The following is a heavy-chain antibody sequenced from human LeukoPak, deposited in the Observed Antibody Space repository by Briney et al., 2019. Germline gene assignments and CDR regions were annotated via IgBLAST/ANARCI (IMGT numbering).Heavy chain of an antibody. Sequence: GGSLRLSCAASGFTFDDYATHWVRQAPGKGLEWVSLISWDGSSTFYADSVKGRFTISRDNSKNSLFLQMNTLRTEDTALYYCAKAEQQLSYTYDAFDIWGQGTMVTVSS. CDR1: GFTFDDYA. D-gene: IGHD6-13*01. J-gene: IGHJ3*02. V-gene: IGHV3-43*01. CDR3: AKAEQQLSYTYDAFDI. CDR2: ISWDGSST.